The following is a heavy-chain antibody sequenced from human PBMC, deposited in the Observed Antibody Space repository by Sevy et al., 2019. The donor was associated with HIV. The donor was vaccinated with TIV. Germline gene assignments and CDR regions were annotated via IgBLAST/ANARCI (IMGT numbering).Heavy chain of an antibody. CDR2: IKQDGSGK. CDR1: GFTFSNYW. Sequence: GGSLRLSCAASGFTFSNYWMNWVRQAPGKGLEWLANIKQDGSGKYYVDSVKGRFTISRDNTKKSLFLQMNSLRVDDSAVSSCATEVFSSSSADALDIWGQGTMVTVSS. CDR3: ATEVFSSSSADALDI. J-gene: IGHJ3*02. D-gene: IGHD6-6*01. V-gene: IGHV3-7*01.